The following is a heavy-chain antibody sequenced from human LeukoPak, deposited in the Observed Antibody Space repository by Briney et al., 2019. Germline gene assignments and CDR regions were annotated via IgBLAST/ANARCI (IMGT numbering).Heavy chain of an antibody. J-gene: IGHJ6*04. CDR3: ARDAGTYYDFWSGPKGIVDV. V-gene: IGHV3-48*03. CDR2: ISSSGSTI. CDR1: GFTFSSYE. Sequence: PGGSLKLSCAASGFTFSSYEMNWVRQAPGKGLEWVSYISSSGSTIYYADSVKGRFTISRDNAKNSLYLQMNSLRAEDTAVYYRARDAGTYYDFWSGPKGIVDVWGKGTTVTVSS. D-gene: IGHD3-3*01.